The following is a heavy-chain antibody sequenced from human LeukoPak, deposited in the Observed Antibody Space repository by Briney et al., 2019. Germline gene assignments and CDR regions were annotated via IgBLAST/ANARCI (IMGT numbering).Heavy chain of an antibody. V-gene: IGHV4-4*07. CDR1: GDSISSYI. J-gene: IGHJ2*01. Sequence: KPSETLFLTCDVAGDSISSYIWSWVRQPAGKGLEWLGRIYPSGSANYNPSLKSRGTMSVDTSKNQFSLRLSSVTAADTAVYFCARDYNNWYFDLWGRGTLVTVSS. CDR2: IYPSGSA. D-gene: IGHD5-24*01. CDR3: ARDYNNWYFDL.